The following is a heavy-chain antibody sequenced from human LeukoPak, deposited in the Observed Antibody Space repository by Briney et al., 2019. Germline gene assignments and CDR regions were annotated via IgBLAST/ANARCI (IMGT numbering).Heavy chain of an antibody. CDR1: GYTFTNYL. D-gene: IGHD5-18*01. Sequence: GESLKISCKGSGYTFTNYLVGWVRQMPGKGLEWMGIIYPGDSDTRYSPSFQGQVTISADKSITTAYLQWSSLKASDTAMFYCARIYRNYGMDVWGQGTTVTVSS. J-gene: IGHJ6*02. CDR2: IYPGDSDT. V-gene: IGHV5-51*01. CDR3: ARIYRNYGMDV.